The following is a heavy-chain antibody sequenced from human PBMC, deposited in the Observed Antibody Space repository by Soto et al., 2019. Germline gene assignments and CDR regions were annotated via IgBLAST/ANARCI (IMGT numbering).Heavy chain of an antibody. CDR3: ARPITISGVVQGDYYYYGMDV. Sequence: PGGSLRLSCAASGFTFSSYSMNWVRQAPGKGLEWVSSISSSSSYIYYADSVKGRFTISRDNAKNSLYLQMNSLRAEDTAVYYCARPITISGVVQGDYYYYGMDVWGQGTTVTVSS. J-gene: IGHJ6*02. CDR1: GFTFSSYS. D-gene: IGHD3-3*01. CDR2: ISSSSSYI. V-gene: IGHV3-21*01.